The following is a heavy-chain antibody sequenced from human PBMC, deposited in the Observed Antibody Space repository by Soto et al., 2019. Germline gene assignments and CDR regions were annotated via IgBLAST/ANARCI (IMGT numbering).Heavy chain of an antibody. CDR2: ISSSGSTI. J-gene: IGHJ6*02. D-gene: IGHD2-8*01. CDR1: GFTFSDYY. V-gene: IGHV3-11*01. CDR3: ARDLCNGVCTRSDGMDV. Sequence: QVQLVESGGGLVKPGGSLRLSCAASGFTFSDYYMNWIRQAPGKGLEWVSYISSSGSTIYYAASVKGRFTISRDNAKNSLYLQMNSLRAEDTAVYYCARDLCNGVCTRSDGMDVWGQGTTVTVSS.